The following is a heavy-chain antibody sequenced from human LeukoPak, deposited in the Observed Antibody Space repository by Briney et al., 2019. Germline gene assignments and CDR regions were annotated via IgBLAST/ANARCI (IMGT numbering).Heavy chain of an antibody. D-gene: IGHD4-11*01. CDR2: INSDGSRT. J-gene: IGHJ4*02. CDR3: TGHHQAYSRTY. V-gene: IGHV3-74*01. CDR1: GFTFTTYW. Sequence: PGGSLRLSCAASGFTFTTYWMHWVRQVPGKGLFWVAHINSDGSRTDYADSVKGRFTISRDNAKGTLYLQMSSLRAEDTAVYYCTGHHQAYSRTYWGQGTLVTVSS.